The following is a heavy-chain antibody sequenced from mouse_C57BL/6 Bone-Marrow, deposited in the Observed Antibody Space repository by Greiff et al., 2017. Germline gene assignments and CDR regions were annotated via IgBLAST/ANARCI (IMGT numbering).Heavy chain of an antibody. CDR1: GFNIKDDY. CDR3: YRDGSGFAY. D-gene: IGHD1-1*01. J-gene: IGHJ3*01. Sequence: EVQLQQSGAELVRPGASVKLSCTASGFNIKDDYMHWVKQRPEQGLEWIGWIDPENGDTEYASKFQGKATITAVTSSNTAYLQLSSLTSEDTAVYFCYRDGSGFAYWGQGTLVTVSA. V-gene: IGHV14-4*01. CDR2: IDPENGDT.